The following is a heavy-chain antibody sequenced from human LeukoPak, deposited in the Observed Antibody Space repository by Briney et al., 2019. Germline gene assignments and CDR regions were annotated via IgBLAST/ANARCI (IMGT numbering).Heavy chain of an antibody. D-gene: IGHD2-15*01. Sequence: GGSLRLSCAASGFTFTSFAIHWVRQAPGKGLEWVAAISYDGNNKYYTDSVKGRFTISRDNSKNTLYLQMNSLRAEDTAMYYCARDYCSGGTCFDGYWGQGTLVTVSS. CDR3: ARDYCSGGTCFDGY. V-gene: IGHV3-30*04. J-gene: IGHJ4*02. CDR1: GFTFTSFA. CDR2: ISYDGNNK.